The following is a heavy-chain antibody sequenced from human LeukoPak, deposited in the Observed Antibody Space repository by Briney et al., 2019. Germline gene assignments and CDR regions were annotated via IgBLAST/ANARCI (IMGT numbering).Heavy chain of an antibody. CDR3: ARGQSRKVVVVAVGYYYYMDV. J-gene: IGHJ6*03. D-gene: IGHD2-15*01. CDR1: GGSFSGYY. Sequence: PSETLSLTCAVYGGSFSGYYWSWIRQPPGKGLEWIGEINHSGSTNYNPSFKSRVTISVDTSKNQFSLKLSSVTAADTAVYYCARGQSRKVVVVAVGYYYYMDVWGKGTTVTISS. CDR2: INHSGST. V-gene: IGHV4-34*01.